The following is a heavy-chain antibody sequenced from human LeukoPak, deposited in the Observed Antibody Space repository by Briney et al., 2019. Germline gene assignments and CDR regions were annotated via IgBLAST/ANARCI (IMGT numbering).Heavy chain of an antibody. Sequence: SETLSLTCTVSGGSISSYYWSWIRQPPGKGLEWIGYIYYSGSTNYNPSLKSRVTISVDTSKNQFSLKLSSVAAADTAVYYCARVYSSGWYDPYYYYYGMDVWGQGTTVTVSS. V-gene: IGHV4-59*08. CDR3: ARVYSSGWYDPYYYYYGMDV. J-gene: IGHJ6*02. CDR2: IYYSGST. D-gene: IGHD6-19*01. CDR1: GGSISSYY.